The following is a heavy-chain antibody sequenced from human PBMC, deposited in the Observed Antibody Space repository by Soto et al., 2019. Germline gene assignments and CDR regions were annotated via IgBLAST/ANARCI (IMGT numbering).Heavy chain of an antibody. Sequence: EVLLVESGGALVQPGGSLRLSCATSGFTFSNYWMSWVRQAPGKGLEWVANINQDGVEQNYVDSVKGRFTIAGDTANNSLYLQMHSLRAEDTAVYYCAIDQDYSYYSPDYFLYWGHGTLVTFSS. D-gene: IGHD4-4*01. J-gene: IGHJ1*01. CDR3: AIDQDYSYYSPDYFLY. CDR2: INQDGVEQ. CDR1: GFTFSNYW. V-gene: IGHV3-7*01.